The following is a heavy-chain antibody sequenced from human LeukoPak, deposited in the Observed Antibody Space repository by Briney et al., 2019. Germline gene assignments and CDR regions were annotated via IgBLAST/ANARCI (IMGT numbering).Heavy chain of an antibody. J-gene: IGHJ4*02. Sequence: SETLSLTCTVSGGSISSSSYYWGWIRQPPGKGLEWIRSIYYSGSTYYNPSLKSRVTISVDTSKNQFSLKLSTVTAADTAVYYCARDRKYYGSGRVVDYWGQGTLVTVSS. D-gene: IGHD3-10*01. CDR2: IYYSGST. V-gene: IGHV4-39*07. CDR1: GGSISSSSYY. CDR3: ARDRKYYGSGRVVDY.